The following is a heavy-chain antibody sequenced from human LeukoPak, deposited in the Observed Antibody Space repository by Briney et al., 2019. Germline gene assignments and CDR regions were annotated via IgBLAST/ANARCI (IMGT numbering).Heavy chain of an antibody. Sequence: GGSLRLSCAASGFTFSNYAMHWVRQAPGKGLEWVAVISYDGSKKDYADSVKGRFTISRDNAKNSLYLQMNSLRAEDTAVYYCARDRPPGGYYMDVWGKGTTVTVSS. CDR3: ARDRPPGGYYMDV. CDR1: GFTFSNYA. CDR2: ISYDGSKK. V-gene: IGHV3-30*04. D-gene: IGHD3-10*01. J-gene: IGHJ6*03.